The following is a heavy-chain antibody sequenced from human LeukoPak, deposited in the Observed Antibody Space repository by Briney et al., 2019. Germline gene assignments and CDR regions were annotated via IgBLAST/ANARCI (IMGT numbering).Heavy chain of an antibody. J-gene: IGHJ4*02. V-gene: IGHV3-48*01. CDR2: ISSGTI. CDR3: TKGLYVSGSSPDF. Sequence: GGSLRLSCAASGFTFSTYSMNWVRQAPGKGLQWVSYISSGTIYYAHSVKARFTIAIVKANNTAYLPINNLRVEGMAVYYCTKGLYVSGSSPDFWGEGTLVIVSS. D-gene: IGHD3-10*01. CDR1: GFTFSTYS.